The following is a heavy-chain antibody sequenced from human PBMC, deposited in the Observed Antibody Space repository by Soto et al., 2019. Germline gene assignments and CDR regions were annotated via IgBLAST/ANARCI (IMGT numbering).Heavy chain of an antibody. CDR3: ARHLGGPTGRSYYYYGMDV. CDR1: GGSISSSSYY. D-gene: IGHD3-16*01. CDR2: IYYSGST. V-gene: IGHV4-39*01. Sequence: SETLSLTCTVSGGSISSSSYYWGRIRQPPGKGLEWIGSIYYSGSTYYNPSLKSRVTISVDTSKNQFSLKLSSVTAADTAVYYCARHLGGPTGRSYYYYGMDVWGQGTTVTVSS. J-gene: IGHJ6*02.